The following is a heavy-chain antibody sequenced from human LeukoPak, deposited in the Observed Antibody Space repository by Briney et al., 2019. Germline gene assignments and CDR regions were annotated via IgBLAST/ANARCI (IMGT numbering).Heavy chain of an antibody. D-gene: IGHD3-22*01. CDR3: ARELFYQDSSGYAYYYYGMDV. V-gene: IGHV3-48*02. J-gene: IGHJ6*02. CDR1: GFAVSANY. Sequence: GGSLRLSCAASGFAVSANYMNWVRQVPGKGLEWLSYVSTTSSTIYHADSVKGRFTISRDNAKNSLYLQMSSLRDEDTAVYYCARELFYQDSSGYAYYYYGMDVWGQGTTVTVSS. CDR2: VSTTSSTI.